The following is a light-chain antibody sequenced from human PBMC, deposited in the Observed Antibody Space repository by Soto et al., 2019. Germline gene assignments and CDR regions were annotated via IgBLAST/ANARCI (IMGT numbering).Light chain of an antibody. J-gene: IGLJ3*02. CDR1: SSDVGGYNY. CDR3: SSYTSSSTLVV. V-gene: IGLV2-14*01. CDR2: AVS. Sequence: LTQPASVSGSPGQSITISCTGTSSDVGGYNYVSWYQQYPGKAPKLMIYAVSDRPSGVSNRFSGSKSGNTASLTISGLQAEDEADYYCSSYTSSSTLVVFGGGTKVTVL.